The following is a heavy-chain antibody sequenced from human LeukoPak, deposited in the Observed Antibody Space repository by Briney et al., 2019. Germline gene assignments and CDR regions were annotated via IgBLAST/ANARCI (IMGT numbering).Heavy chain of an antibody. Sequence: GGSLRLSCAASGFTFSSYWMHWVRQAPGKGLVWVSRINGDGSSTSYADSVKGRFTISRDNAKNTLYLQMNSLRAEDTAVYYCARFYCSSTSCWFDPWGQGTLVTVSS. J-gene: IGHJ5*02. D-gene: IGHD2-2*01. CDR3: ARFYCSSTSCWFDP. CDR2: INGDGSST. CDR1: GFTFSSYW. V-gene: IGHV3-74*01.